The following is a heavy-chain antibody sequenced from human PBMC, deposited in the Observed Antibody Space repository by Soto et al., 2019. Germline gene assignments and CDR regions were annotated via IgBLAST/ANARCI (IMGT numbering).Heavy chain of an antibody. V-gene: IGHV3-53*01. CDR1: GFTVSSNY. CDR3: ARGPNWDPTLPGAFDI. J-gene: IGHJ3*02. Sequence: GGSLRLSCAASGFTVSSNYMSWVRQAPGKGLEWVSVIYSGGSTYYADSVKGRFTISRDNSKNTLYLQMNSLRAEDTALYYCARGPNWDPTLPGAFDIWGQGTMVTVSS. CDR2: IYSGGST. D-gene: IGHD7-27*01.